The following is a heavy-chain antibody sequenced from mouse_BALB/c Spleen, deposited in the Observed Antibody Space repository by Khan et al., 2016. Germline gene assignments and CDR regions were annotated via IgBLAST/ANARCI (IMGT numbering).Heavy chain of an antibody. Sequence: EVELVESGGGLVQPGGSLRLSCATSGFTFTDYYMSWVRQPPGKALEWLGFIRNKANGYTTEYSASVKGRFTISRDNSQSILYLQMNTLRAEDSATYYCARDSRTAMDYGGQGTSVTGSS. CDR1: GFTFTDYY. D-gene: IGHD2-14*01. V-gene: IGHV7-3*02. J-gene: IGHJ4*01. CDR2: IRNKANGYTT. CDR3: ARDSRTAMDY.